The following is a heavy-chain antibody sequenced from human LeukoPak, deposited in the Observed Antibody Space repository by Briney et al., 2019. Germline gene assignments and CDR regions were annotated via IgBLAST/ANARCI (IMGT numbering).Heavy chain of an antibody. CDR1: GFTFSSYA. CDR3: ARVPYGSGTYWAFDI. D-gene: IGHD3-10*01. V-gene: IGHV3-23*01. CDR2: ISGSGGST. Sequence: GGSLRLSCAASGFTFSSYAMSWVRQAPGKGLEWVSAISGSGGSTYYADSVKGRFTISRDNSKNTLYLQMNSLRAEDTAVYYCARVPYGSGTYWAFDIWGQGTMVTVSS. J-gene: IGHJ3*02.